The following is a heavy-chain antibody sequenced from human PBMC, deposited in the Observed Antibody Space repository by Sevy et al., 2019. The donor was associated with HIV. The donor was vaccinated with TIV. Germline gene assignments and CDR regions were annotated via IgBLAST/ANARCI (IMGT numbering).Heavy chain of an antibody. Sequence: ASVKVSCKASGYTFTTYGISWVRQAPGQGLEWLGWISAKNEKTDYAQRFKGRVTMTSDTTTRTVYMELRSLRSDDTAVYYCARDEVTMIMSAQYWGQGTLVTVSS. J-gene: IGHJ4*02. V-gene: IGHV1-18*04. CDR1: GYTFTTYG. CDR3: ARDEVTMIMSAQY. CDR2: ISAKNEKT. D-gene: IGHD3-22*01.